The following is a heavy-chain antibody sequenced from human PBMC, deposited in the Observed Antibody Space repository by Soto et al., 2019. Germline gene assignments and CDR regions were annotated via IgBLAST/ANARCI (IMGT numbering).Heavy chain of an antibody. CDR3: ARTIDYGDWNWFDP. CDR2: IIPIFGTA. CDR1: GGTFSSYA. J-gene: IGHJ5*02. Sequence: SVKVSCKASGGTFSSYAISWVRQAPGQGLEWMGGIIPIFGTANYAQKFQGRVTITADESTSTAYMELSSLRSEDTAVYYCARTIDYGDWNWFDPWGQGTLVTVSS. V-gene: IGHV1-69*13. D-gene: IGHD4-17*01.